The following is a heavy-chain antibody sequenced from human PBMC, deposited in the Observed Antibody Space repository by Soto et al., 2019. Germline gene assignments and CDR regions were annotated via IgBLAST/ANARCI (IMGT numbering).Heavy chain of an antibody. CDR1: GGSFSGYY. CDR2: INHSGST. CDR3: ARVRYSSSSGSISAFDI. Sequence: SETLSLTCAVYGGSFSGYYWSWIRQPPGKGLEWIGEINHSGSTNYNPSLKSRVTISVDTSKNQFSLKLSSVTAADTAVYYCARVRYSSSSGSISAFDIWGQGTMVTVSS. V-gene: IGHV4-34*01. D-gene: IGHD6-6*01. J-gene: IGHJ3*02.